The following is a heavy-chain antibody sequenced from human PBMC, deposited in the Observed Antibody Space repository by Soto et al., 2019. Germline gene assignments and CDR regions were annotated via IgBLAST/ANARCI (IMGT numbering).Heavy chain of an antibody. CDR2: IYTSGNT. V-gene: IGHV4-4*07. CDR3: AADKGYYYDGMDV. Sequence: PSPTLSLTCTLSADSISSYYWSWIRQPAGKGLEWIGRIYTSGNTQYNPSLWSRVTMSVDTSKNQLSLKLSSVTVADTAVYFCAADKGYYYDGMDVWGQGTTVT. CDR1: ADSISSYY. D-gene: IGHD3-22*01. J-gene: IGHJ6*02.